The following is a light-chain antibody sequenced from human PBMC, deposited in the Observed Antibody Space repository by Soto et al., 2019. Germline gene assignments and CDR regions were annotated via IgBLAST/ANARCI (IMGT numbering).Light chain of an antibody. Sequence: EIVLTQSPGPLSLSPGERATLSCRASQSVSSTYLAWYQQKPGQAPRLLIYRTSTRATGIPDRFSGSGSGTDFTLTISRLEPEDFAVYYCQQRSNWLPLTFGGGTKVEIK. CDR3: QQRSNWLPLT. CDR1: QSVSSTY. CDR2: RTS. J-gene: IGKJ4*01. V-gene: IGKV3D-20*02.